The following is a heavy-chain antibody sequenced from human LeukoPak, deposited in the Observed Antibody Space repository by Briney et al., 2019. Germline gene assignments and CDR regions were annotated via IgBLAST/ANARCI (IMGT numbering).Heavy chain of an antibody. Sequence: SVKVSCKASGFTFTSSAVQWVRQARGQRLEWIGSIVVGSGNTNYAQKFQERVTITRDMSTGTAYMELSSLRSDDTAVYYCAAPSYSSGWFGDYWGQGTLVTASS. CDR1: GFTFTSSA. CDR3: AAPSYSSGWFGDY. J-gene: IGHJ4*02. V-gene: IGHV1-58*01. D-gene: IGHD6-19*01. CDR2: IVVGSGNT.